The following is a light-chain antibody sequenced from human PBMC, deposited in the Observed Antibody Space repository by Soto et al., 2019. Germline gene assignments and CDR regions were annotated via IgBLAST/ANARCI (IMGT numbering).Light chain of an antibody. Sequence: QSALTQPASVSGSPGQSITISCTGTSSDVGVYNFVSWYQHHPGKAPKLMIYAVSNRPSGVSDRFSGSKSDNTASLTISGLQAEDEADYYCSSYTSSSTLGVFGTGTKLTVL. CDR2: AVS. CDR3: SSYTSSSTLGV. CDR1: SSDVGVYNF. V-gene: IGLV2-14*01. J-gene: IGLJ1*01.